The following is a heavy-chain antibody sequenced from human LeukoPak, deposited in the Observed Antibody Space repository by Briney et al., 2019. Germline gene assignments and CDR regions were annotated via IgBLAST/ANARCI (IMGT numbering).Heavy chain of an antibody. CDR2: IYTSGST. CDR3: ARDRSYYYDSSGYYFDY. Sequence: SETLSLTCTVSGGSISSYYWSWIRQPAGKGLEWIGRIYTSGSTNYNPSLKSRVTMSVDTSKNQFSLKLSSVTAADAAVYYCARDRSYYYDSSGYYFDYWGQGTLVTVSS. V-gene: IGHV4-4*07. J-gene: IGHJ4*02. CDR1: GGSISSYY. D-gene: IGHD3-22*01.